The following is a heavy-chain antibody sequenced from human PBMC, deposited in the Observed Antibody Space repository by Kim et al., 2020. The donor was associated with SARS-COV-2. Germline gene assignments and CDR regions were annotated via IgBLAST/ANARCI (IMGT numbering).Heavy chain of an antibody. CDR1: GFTFRTYD. V-gene: IGHV3-23*01. D-gene: IGHD7-27*01. CDR2: IGGSGMPT. J-gene: IGHJ4*02. Sequence: GGSLRLSCAASGFTFRTYDMSWVRPAPGKGLEWVSSIGGSGMPTFYADSVKGRFTISRDNSKGTLYLQMNSLRAEDTALYYCARGLGTPDYWGQGTLVTVSS. CDR3: ARGLGTPDY.